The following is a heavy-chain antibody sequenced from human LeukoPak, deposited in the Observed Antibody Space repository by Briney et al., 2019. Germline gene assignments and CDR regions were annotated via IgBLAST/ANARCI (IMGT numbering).Heavy chain of an antibody. CDR2: IYYSGST. CDR1: GGSISSYY. Sequence: SETLSLTCTVSGGSISSYYWSWIRQPPGKGLEWIGYIYYSGSTSYNPSLKSRVTISVDTSKKQFSLKLSSVTAADTAYYYCARYIVSYPHDAFDIWGQGTMVTVSS. CDR3: ARYIVSYPHDAFDI. D-gene: IGHD1-26*01. J-gene: IGHJ3*02. V-gene: IGHV4-59*01.